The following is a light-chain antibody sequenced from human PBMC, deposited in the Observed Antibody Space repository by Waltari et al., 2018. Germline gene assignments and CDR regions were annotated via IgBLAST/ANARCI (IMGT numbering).Light chain of an antibody. Sequence: QSVLTQPPSESGAPRQRVTISCSGSRTNIENHAVSWYQQVPGKAPKLLIYHDDLRPSGISDRFSASKSGTSASLAISGLQSEDEADYYCAAWDDSLNGRVFGGGTKLTVL. CDR3: AAWDDSLNGRV. V-gene: IGLV1-36*01. J-gene: IGLJ3*02. CDR2: HDD. CDR1: RTNIENHA.